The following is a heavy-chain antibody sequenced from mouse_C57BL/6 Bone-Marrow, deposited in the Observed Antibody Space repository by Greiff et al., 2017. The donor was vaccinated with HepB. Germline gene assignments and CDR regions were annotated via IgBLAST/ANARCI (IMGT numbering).Heavy chain of an antibody. V-gene: IGHV5-17*01. D-gene: IGHD1-1*01. CDR3: ARGTVPFAY. J-gene: IGHJ3*01. CDR2: ISSGSSTI. CDR1: GFTFSDYG. Sequence: EVKLMESGGGLVKPGGSLKLSCAASGFTFSDYGMHWVRQAPEKGLEWVAYISSGSSTIYYADTVKGRFTISRDNAKNTLCLQMTSLRSEGTAMYYCARGTVPFAYWGQGTLVTVSA.